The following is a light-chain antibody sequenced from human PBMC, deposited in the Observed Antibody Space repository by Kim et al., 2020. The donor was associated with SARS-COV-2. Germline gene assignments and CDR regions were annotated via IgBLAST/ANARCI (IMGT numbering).Light chain of an antibody. CDR1: QSVSNNY. Sequence: IVLTQSPGTLSLSPGERATLSCRASQSVSNNYLAWYQQKPGQAPRLLMYDASSRATGIPDRFSGSGSGTDFTLTISRVEPEDFALYFCQQYADSPITFGHETRLEIK. CDR2: DAS. CDR3: QQYADSPIT. V-gene: IGKV3-20*01. J-gene: IGKJ5*01.